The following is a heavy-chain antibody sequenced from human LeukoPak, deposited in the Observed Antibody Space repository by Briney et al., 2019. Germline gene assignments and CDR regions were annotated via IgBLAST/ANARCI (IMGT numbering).Heavy chain of an antibody. J-gene: IGHJ5*02. Sequence: ASVKVSCKASGYTFTGYYMHWVRQAPGQGLEWMGWINPNSGGTNYAQKFQGRVTMTRDTSISPAYMELSRLRSDDTAVYYCARREIRAAGGISGFDPWGQGTLVTVSS. CDR1: GYTFTGYY. D-gene: IGHD6-13*01. CDR2: INPNSGGT. CDR3: ARREIRAAGGISGFDP. V-gene: IGHV1-2*02.